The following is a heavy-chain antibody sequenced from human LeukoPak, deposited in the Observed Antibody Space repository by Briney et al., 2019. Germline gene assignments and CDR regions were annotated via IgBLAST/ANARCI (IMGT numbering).Heavy chain of an antibody. V-gene: IGHV1-18*01. CDR3: ARDLYYDFWSGYIVAFDY. CDR2: ISAYNGNT. Sequence: ASVKVSCKASGYTFTSYGISWVRQAPGQGLERMGWISAYNGNTNYAQKLQGRVTMTTDTSTSTAYMELRSLRSDDTAVYYCARDLYYDFWSGYIVAFDYWGQGTLVTVSS. D-gene: IGHD3-3*01. J-gene: IGHJ4*02. CDR1: GYTFTSYG.